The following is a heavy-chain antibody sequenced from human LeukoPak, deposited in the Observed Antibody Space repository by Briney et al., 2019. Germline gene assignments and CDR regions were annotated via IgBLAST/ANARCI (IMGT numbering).Heavy chain of an antibody. CDR2: IYYSGST. V-gene: IGHV4-59*01. J-gene: IGHJ3*02. D-gene: IGHD3-16*01. CDR1: GGSISSYY. CDR3: ASSHYDYAPGDDAFDI. Sequence: SETLSLTCTVSGGSISSYYWSWIRQPPGKGLEWIGYIYYSGSTNYNPSLKSRVTISVDTSKNQFSLKLSSVTAADTAVYYCASSHYDYAPGDDAFDIWGQGTMVTVSS.